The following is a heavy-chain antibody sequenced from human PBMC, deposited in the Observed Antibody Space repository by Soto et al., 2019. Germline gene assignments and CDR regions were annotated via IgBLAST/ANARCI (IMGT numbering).Heavy chain of an antibody. D-gene: IGHD2-21*02. V-gene: IGHV4-59*01. CDR2: IYYSGST. J-gene: IGHJ5*02. Sequence: PSETLSLTCTVSGGSISSYYWSWIRQPPGKGLEWIGYIYYSGSTNYNPSLKSRVTISVDTSKNQSSLKLSSVTAADTAVYYCASHGDPFKGVSSDPWGQGILVTVSP. CDR3: ASHGDPFKGVSSDP. CDR1: GGSISSYY.